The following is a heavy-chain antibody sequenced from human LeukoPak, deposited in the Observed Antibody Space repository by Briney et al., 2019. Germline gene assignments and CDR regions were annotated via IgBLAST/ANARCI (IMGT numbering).Heavy chain of an antibody. D-gene: IGHD1-26*01. V-gene: IGHV4-30-2*01. CDR2: IYHSGTT. CDR1: GGSIYGGGYY. CDR3: ARARDTTSGSNWFDP. Sequence: SETLSLTCTVSGGSIYGGGYYWSWIRQPPGKGLEWIGYIYHSGTTYYNPSLKSRVTISIDRSKNQFSLKLSSVTAADTAVYYCARARDTTSGSNWFDPWGQGTLVTVSS. J-gene: IGHJ5*02.